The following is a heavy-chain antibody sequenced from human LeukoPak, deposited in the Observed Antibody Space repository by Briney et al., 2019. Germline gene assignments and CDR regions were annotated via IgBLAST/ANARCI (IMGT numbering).Heavy chain of an antibody. D-gene: IGHD2-15*01. J-gene: IGHJ4*02. CDR3: TRGYCSGGSCYSGPGY. CDR2: INTDGTTT. V-gene: IGHV3-74*01. Sequence: GGSLRLSCAASGFTFSSYWMHWVRQVPGKGLVWVSRINTDGTTTNYADSVQGRCTVSRDNAKNTLYLQMNSLTAEDTAVYSCTRGYCSGGSCYSGPGYWGQGTLVTVSS. CDR1: GFTFSSYW.